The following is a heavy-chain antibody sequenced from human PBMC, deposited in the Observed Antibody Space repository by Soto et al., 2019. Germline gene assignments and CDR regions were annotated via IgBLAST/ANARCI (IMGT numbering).Heavy chain of an antibody. Sequence: SVKVSCKASGGTFSSYAISWVRQAPGQGLERMGGIIPIFGTANYAQKFQGRVTITADESTSTAYMELSSLRSEDTAVYYCARSPAHYSDYNKGGWFDPWGQGTLVTVSS. J-gene: IGHJ5*02. D-gene: IGHD4-4*01. CDR3: ARSPAHYSDYNKGGWFDP. CDR1: GGTFSSYA. CDR2: IIPIFGTA. V-gene: IGHV1-69*13.